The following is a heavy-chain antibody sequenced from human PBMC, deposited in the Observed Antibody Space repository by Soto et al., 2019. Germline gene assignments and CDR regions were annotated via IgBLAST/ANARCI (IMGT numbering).Heavy chain of an antibody. Sequence: PGESLKISCKGSGYSFTSHWISWVRQMPGKGLEWMGRIDPSDSYTNYSPSFQGHVTISADKSISTAYLQWSSLKASDTAMYYCARHPLPPGSWGCSSTSCYPWIQLWSQWGMDVWGQGTTVTVSS. J-gene: IGHJ6*02. D-gene: IGHD2-2*01. V-gene: IGHV5-10-1*01. CDR1: GYSFTSHW. CDR2: IDPSDSYT. CDR3: ARHPLPPGSWGCSSTSCYPWIQLWSQWGMDV.